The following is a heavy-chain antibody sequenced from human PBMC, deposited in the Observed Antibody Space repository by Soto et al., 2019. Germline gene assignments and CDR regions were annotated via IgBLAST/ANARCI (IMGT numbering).Heavy chain of an antibody. Sequence: QVQLVESGGGVVQPGRSLRLSCAASGFTFSDYDMHWVRQAPGKGLEWVAVLSYDGSTNHYAGSLKGRFTISRDNSKSTLFLQMNGLRAEDTAVYYCATKRSFHFENWGQGTLVTVSS. V-gene: IGHV3-30*03. CDR3: ATKRSFHFEN. D-gene: IGHD1-1*01. CDR1: GFTFSDYD. J-gene: IGHJ4*02. CDR2: LSYDGSTN.